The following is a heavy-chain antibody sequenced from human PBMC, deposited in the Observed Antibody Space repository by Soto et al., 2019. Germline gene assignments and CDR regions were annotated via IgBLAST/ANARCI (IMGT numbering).Heavy chain of an antibody. CDR3: AKWSGFGDA. J-gene: IGHJ5*02. CDR2: ISNDGSIT. Sequence: GGSLRLSCAASGFSLGSNSMAWVRQAPGERLQWISGISNDGSITFYVDSVRGRFTISRDTSRNTLYLQMDSLRVEDTALYFCAKWSGFGDAWGQGTLVTVSS. V-gene: IGHV3-23*01. CDR1: GFSLGSNS. D-gene: IGHD3-10*01.